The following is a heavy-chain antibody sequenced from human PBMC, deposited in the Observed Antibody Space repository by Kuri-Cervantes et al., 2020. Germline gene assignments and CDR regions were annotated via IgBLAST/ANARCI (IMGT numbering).Heavy chain of an antibody. V-gene: IGHV3-7*01. Sequence: GGSLRLSCAASGFTFNIYWMTWVRQAPGKWLEWVANIKHDGSAKDYLDSVKGRFTISRDNAKNSLYLQMNSLRAEDTAVYFCASGSGWLTPYWGQGTLVTVSS. D-gene: IGHD6-19*01. CDR3: ASGSGWLTPY. J-gene: IGHJ4*02. CDR1: GFTFNIYW. CDR2: IKHDGSAK.